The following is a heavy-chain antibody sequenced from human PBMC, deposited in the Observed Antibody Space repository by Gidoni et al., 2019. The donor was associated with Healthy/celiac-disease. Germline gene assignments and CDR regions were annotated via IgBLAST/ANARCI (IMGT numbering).Heavy chain of an antibody. CDR3: ARQGNDYGDSHFYYGMDV. J-gene: IGHJ6*02. CDR1: GFTFSSYW. D-gene: IGHD4-17*01. V-gene: IGHV3-7*01. Sequence: EVQLVESGGGLVRPGGSLRLSCAAAGFTFSSYWVANIKQDGSNKYYVDSVKGRFTISRDNAKNSLYLQMNSLRAEDTAVYYCARQGNDYGDSHFYYGMDVWGQGTTVTVSS. CDR2: IKQDGSNK.